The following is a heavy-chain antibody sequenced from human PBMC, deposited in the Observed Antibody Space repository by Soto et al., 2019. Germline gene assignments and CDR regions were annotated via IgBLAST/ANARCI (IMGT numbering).Heavy chain of an antibody. CDR2: IIPIFGTA. CDR1: GGTFSSYA. Sequence: ASVKVSCKASGGTFSSYAISWVRQAPGQGLEWMGGIIPIFGTANYAQKFQGRVTITADESTSTAYMELSSLRSEDTAVYYCARGIAAAVPGAAFDIWGQGTMVTVSS. D-gene: IGHD6-13*01. J-gene: IGHJ3*02. V-gene: IGHV1-69*13. CDR3: ARGIAAAVPGAAFDI.